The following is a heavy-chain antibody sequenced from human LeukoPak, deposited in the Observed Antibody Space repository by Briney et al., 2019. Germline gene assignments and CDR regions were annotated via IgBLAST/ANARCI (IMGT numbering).Heavy chain of an antibody. CDR3: ARDSGSSSAIDY. V-gene: IGHV4-61*02. CDR1: GGSISSGSYY. J-gene: IGHJ4*02. CDR2: IYTSGST. Sequence: SETLSLTCTVSGGSISSGSYYWSWIRQPAGKGLEWIGRIYTSGSTNYHPSLKSRVTISVDTSKNQFSLKLSSVTAADTAVYYCARDSGSSSAIDYWGQGTLVTVSS. D-gene: IGHD6-6*01.